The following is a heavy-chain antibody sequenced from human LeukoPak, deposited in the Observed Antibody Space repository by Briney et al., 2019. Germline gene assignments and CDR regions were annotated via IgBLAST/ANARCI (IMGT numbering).Heavy chain of an antibody. CDR2: IDRSRTT. J-gene: IGHJ4*02. CDR3: ARGSATGLAY. CDR1: GGSFSGYS. Sequence: SETLSLTRAVYGGSFSGYSWTWIRQPPGKGLEWIGEIDRSRTTNYNPSLKSRLTISVDTSKNQFSLKLSSVTAADTAVYYCARGSATGLAYWGQGTLVTVSS. V-gene: IGHV4-34*01. D-gene: IGHD1-1*01.